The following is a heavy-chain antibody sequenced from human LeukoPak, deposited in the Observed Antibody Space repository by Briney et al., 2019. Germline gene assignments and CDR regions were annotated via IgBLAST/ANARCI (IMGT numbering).Heavy chain of an antibody. Sequence: GGSLRLSCAASGFTFSSYAMSWVRQAPGKGLEWVSAISGSGGSTYYADSVKGRFTISRDNSKNTLYLQMNSLRAEDTAVYYCAKDSLGGNSLAYFDYWGQGTLVTVSS. V-gene: IGHV3-23*01. CDR2: ISGSGGST. CDR1: GFTFSSYA. J-gene: IGHJ4*02. D-gene: IGHD4-23*01. CDR3: AKDSLGGNSLAYFDY.